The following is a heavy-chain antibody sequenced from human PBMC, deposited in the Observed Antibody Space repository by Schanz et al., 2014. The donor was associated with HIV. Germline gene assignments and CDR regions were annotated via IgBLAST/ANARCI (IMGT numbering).Heavy chain of an antibody. D-gene: IGHD3-22*01. CDR3: AKPEYDSRGNSQSHFDY. V-gene: IGHV3-23*04. J-gene: IGHJ4*02. CDR1: GFTFSSYA. Sequence: EVQVVESGGGLVQPGGSLRLSCAASGFTFSSYAMNWVRQAPGKGLEWVSAISGSGGSPYYADSVNGRFTISRDNSKNTLYLEMTTLRTEDTAVYYCAKPEYDSRGNSQSHFDYWGQGTLVTVSS. CDR2: ISGSGGSP.